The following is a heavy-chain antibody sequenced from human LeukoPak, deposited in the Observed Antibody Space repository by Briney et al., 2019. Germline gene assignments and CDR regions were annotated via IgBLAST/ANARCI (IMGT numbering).Heavy chain of an antibody. CDR2: ISGSGGST. J-gene: IGHJ6*02. CDR3: ARANIGYSYGYRFRYGMDV. V-gene: IGHV3-23*01. CDR1: GFTFSSYA. D-gene: IGHD5-18*01. Sequence: GGSLRLSCAASGFTFSSYAMSWVRQAPGKGLEWVSAISGSGGSTYYADSVKGRFTISRDNAKNSLYLQMNSLRAEDTAVYYCARANIGYSYGYRFRYGMDVWGQGTTVTVSS.